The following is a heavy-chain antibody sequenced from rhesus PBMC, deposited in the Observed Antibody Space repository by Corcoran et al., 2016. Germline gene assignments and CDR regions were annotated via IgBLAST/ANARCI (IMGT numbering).Heavy chain of an antibody. CDR1: GGSFRGYY. D-gene: IGHD1-1*01. J-gene: IGHJ6*01. CDR3: ARHRELEDGLDS. Sequence: QLQLQESGPGLVKPPETLSLTCAVSGGSFRGYYWSSIRQTPGEVLEWIGSIDGNITVTKYNPSLKSRVTISKDTSKNQFSLKLSSVTAADTAVYYCARHRELEDGLDSWGQGVVVAVSS. V-gene: IGHV4-81*01. CDR2: IDGNITVT.